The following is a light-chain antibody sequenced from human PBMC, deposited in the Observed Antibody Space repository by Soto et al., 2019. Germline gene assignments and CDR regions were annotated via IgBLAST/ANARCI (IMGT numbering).Light chain of an antibody. CDR1: ESVSFNY. CDR3: QKDGSSPYT. J-gene: IGKJ2*01. CDR2: DAS. V-gene: IGKV3D-20*01. Sequence: DIVLTQSPGTLSLSPGERATLSCGASESVSFNYLAWYQQKVGLAPRLLIYDASRSAAGTPDRFSGSGSEIEFTIMSSRLEPEDFAVYVCQKDGSSPYTFGQGIILEIK.